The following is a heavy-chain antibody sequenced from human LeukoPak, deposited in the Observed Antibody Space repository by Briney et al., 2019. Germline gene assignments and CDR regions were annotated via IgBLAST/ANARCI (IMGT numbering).Heavy chain of an antibody. V-gene: IGHV1-2*02. CDR3: ARYIAVRPFDD. CDR2: INPNGGGT. CDR1: GYTFTGYY. Sequence: ASVKVSCKASGYTFTGYYMHWVRQAPGQGLEWMGWINPNGGGTNYAQKFQGRVTMTRDTSVTTAYMELSRLRSDDTAVYYCARYIAVRPFDDWGQGKLGTVSS. D-gene: IGHD6-6*01. J-gene: IGHJ4*02.